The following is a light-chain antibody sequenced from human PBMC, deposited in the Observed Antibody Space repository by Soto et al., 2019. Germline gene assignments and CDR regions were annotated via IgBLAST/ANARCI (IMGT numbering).Light chain of an antibody. CDR1: DSNIEDNY. CDR3: ATWDDSLNVV. Sequence: QSALTQPPSASGTPGQRVTISCSGSDSNIEDNYVYWYQQLPGTAPKLLIYRNDQRPSGVPDRFSGSRSGTSASLVISGLRSADEADYYCATWDDSLNVVFGGGTQLTVL. CDR2: RND. J-gene: IGLJ2*01. V-gene: IGLV1-47*01.